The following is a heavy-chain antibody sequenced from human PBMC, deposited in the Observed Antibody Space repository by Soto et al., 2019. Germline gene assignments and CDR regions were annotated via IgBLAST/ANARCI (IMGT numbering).Heavy chain of an antibody. CDR1: GYTFTSYA. CDR2: INDGNGNT. J-gene: IGHJ3*01. D-gene: IGHD1-7*01. V-gene: IGHV1-3*01. Sequence: QVQLVQSGAEVKKPGASVKVSCKASGYTFTSYAMHWVRQAPGQRLEWMGWINDGNGNTKYSQKFHGRVTITRDTSASTAYMELSSLRSEDTAVYYCARDITGTIVAFDLWGQGTMVTVSS. CDR3: ARDITGTIVAFDL.